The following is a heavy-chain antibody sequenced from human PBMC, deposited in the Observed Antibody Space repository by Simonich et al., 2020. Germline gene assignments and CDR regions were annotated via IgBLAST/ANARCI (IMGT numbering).Heavy chain of an antibody. CDR2: INPNSGGT. Sequence: QVQLVQSGAEVKKPGASVKVSCKASGYTFTGYYMHWERQAPGQGRVVREWINPNSGGTNYAQKFQGRVTMTRDTSISTAYMELSRLRSDDTAVYYCARGRLTGDKGAFDIWGQGTMVTVSS. D-gene: IGHD7-27*01. CDR3: ARGRLTGDKGAFDI. J-gene: IGHJ3*02. V-gene: IGHV1-2*02. CDR1: GYTFTGYY.